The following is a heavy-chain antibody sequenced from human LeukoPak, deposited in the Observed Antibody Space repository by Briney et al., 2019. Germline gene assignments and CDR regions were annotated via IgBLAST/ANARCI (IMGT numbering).Heavy chain of an antibody. J-gene: IGHJ3*02. CDR2: INPNSGGT. Sequence: ASVKVSCKASGYTFIGYYMHWVRQAPGQGLEWMGWINPNSGGTNYAQKFQGRVTMTRDTSISTVYMELSRLRSDDAAVYYCARHKGYSSSWDDAFDIWGQGTMVTVSS. CDR1: GYTFIGYY. CDR3: ARHKGYSSSWDDAFDI. D-gene: IGHD6-13*01. V-gene: IGHV1-2*02.